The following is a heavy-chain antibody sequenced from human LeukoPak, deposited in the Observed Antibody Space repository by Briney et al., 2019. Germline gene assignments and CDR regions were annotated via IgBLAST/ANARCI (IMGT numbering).Heavy chain of an antibody. CDR2: MNPNSGNT. V-gene: IGHV1-8*01. J-gene: IGHJ4*02. CDR1: GYTFTSYD. D-gene: IGHD3-9*01. CDR3: ARVHDILTGRTDRAMGF. Sequence: ASVKVSCKASGYTFTSYDNNWVRQATGQGLEWMGWMNPNSGNTGYAQKFQGRVTLTRNTSISTAYMELSSLRSEDTAVYYCARVHDILTGRTDRAMGFWGQGTLVTVSS.